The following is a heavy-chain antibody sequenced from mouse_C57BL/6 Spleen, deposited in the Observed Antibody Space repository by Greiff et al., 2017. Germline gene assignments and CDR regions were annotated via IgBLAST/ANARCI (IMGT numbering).Heavy chain of an antibody. CDR3: ASSGTTVALYAMDY. J-gene: IGHJ4*01. D-gene: IGHD1-1*01. Sequence: QVQLQQSGPELVKPGASVKISCKASGYAFSSSWMNWVKQRPGQGLEWIGRIDPGDGDTNYNRKFKGKATLTADKSSSTAYMQLSSLTSEDSAVXFYASSGTTVALYAMDYWGQGTSVTVSS. CDR1: GYAFSSSW. V-gene: IGHV1-82*01. CDR2: IDPGDGDT.